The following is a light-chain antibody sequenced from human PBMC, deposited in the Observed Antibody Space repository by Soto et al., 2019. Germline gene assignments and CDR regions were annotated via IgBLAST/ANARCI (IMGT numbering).Light chain of an antibody. CDR1: SSDVGGYKY. CDR3: SSYTSSSTRVV. V-gene: IGLV2-14*01. CDR2: EVR. J-gene: IGLJ2*01. Sequence: QSALTQPASVSGSPGQSITISCTGTSSDVGGYKYVSGYQQLPGKAPKLMIYEVRNRPSGVSYRFSASKSGNTASLTISGLQAEDEADYYCSSYTSSSTRVVFGGGTKLTVL.